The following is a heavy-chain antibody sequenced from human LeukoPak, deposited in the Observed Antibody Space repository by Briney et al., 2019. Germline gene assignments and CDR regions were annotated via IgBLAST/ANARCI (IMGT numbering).Heavy chain of an antibody. V-gene: IGHV4-59*01. J-gene: IGHJ4*02. CDR1: GGSISGYY. D-gene: IGHD1-26*01. Sequence: PSETLSLTCTASGGSISGYYWSWIRQPPGKGLEWITYIFYSGSTNYNPSLKSRVTISVDTSKNQFSLKLSSVTAADTAVYYCARTQVGAFDYWGQGTLVTVSS. CDR3: ARTQVGAFDY. CDR2: IFYSGST.